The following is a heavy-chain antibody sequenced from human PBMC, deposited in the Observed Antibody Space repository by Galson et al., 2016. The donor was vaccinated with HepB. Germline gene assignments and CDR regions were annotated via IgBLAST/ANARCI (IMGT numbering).Heavy chain of an antibody. CDR1: GFIFSDYA. CDR3: ARAYDFWSGRYYYGMDV. D-gene: IGHD3-3*01. Sequence: SLRLSCAASGFIFSDYAMHWVRQAPGKGLEWVAVMSYDGCNKYYAASVQGRFTISRDTSKSTLYLQMSSLKPEDTAVYYFARAYDFWSGRYYYGMDVWGQGTTVTVSS. V-gene: IGHV3-30-3*01. CDR2: MSYDGCNK. J-gene: IGHJ6*02.